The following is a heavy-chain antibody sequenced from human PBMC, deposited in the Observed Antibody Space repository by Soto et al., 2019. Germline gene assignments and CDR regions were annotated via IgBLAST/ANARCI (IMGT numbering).Heavy chain of an antibody. CDR3: ASPGLGYYDSSAYFDY. Sequence: ASVKVSCKASGYTFTSYGISWVRQAPGQGLEWMGRIIPILGIANYAQKFQGRVTITADKSTSTAYMELSSLRSEDTAVYYCASPGLGYYDSSAYFDYWGQGTLVTVSS. D-gene: IGHD3-22*01. CDR2: IIPILGIA. V-gene: IGHV1-69*04. J-gene: IGHJ4*02. CDR1: GYTFTSYG.